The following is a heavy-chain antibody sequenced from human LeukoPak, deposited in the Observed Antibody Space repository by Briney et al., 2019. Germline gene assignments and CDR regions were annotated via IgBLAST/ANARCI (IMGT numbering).Heavy chain of an antibody. CDR2: IYYSGST. J-gene: IGHJ4*02. D-gene: IGHD4-17*01. Sequence: SETLSLTCTVSGGSISSYYWSWIRQPPGKGLEWIGYIYYSGSTNYNPSLKSRVTISVDTSKNQFSLKLSSVTAADTAVYYCARERYGDFDYWGQGTLVTVPS. CDR1: GGSISSYY. V-gene: IGHV4-59*01. CDR3: ARERYGDFDY.